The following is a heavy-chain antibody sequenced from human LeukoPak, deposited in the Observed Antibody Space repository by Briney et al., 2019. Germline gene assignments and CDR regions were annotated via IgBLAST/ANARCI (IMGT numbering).Heavy chain of an antibody. CDR1: GGSISSSSYY. D-gene: IGHD6-6*01. CDR3: AREGIAARRSWFDP. Sequence: PSETLSLTCTVSGGSISSSSYYWGWIPQPPGKGLEWIGSIYYSGSTYYNPYLKSRVTISVDTSKNQFSLKLSSVTAADTAVYYCAREGIAARRSWFDPWGQGTLATVSS. V-gene: IGHV4-39*02. J-gene: IGHJ5*02. CDR2: IYYSGST.